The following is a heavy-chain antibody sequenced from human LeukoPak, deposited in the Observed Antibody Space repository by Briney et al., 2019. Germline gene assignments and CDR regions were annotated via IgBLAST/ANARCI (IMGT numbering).Heavy chain of an antibody. V-gene: IGHV3-23*01. CDR2: ISGSGGST. D-gene: IGHD1-26*01. Sequence: GGSLRLSCAASEFTFSSYAMSWVRQAPGKGLEWVSAISGSGGSTYYADSVKGRFTISRDNSKNTLYLQMNSLRAEDTAVYYCAARRIVGATARYYYYYMDVWGKGTTVTVSS. CDR1: EFTFSSYA. J-gene: IGHJ6*03. CDR3: AARRIVGATARYYYYYMDV.